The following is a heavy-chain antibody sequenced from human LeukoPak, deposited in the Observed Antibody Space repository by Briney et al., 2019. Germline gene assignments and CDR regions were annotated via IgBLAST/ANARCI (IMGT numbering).Heavy chain of an antibody. CDR2: ISIGGDYI. D-gene: IGHD1-26*01. J-gene: IGHJ3*02. Sequence: GGSLRLSCAASGFTFSSYTMIWVRQAPGKGLEWVSSISIGGDYIYYADSVKGRFTISRDNAKNSLFLQMNSLRTENAAMYYCARDRSSGSHRVVNAFDIWGQGTVVTVSS. CDR1: GFTFSSYT. V-gene: IGHV3-21*01. CDR3: ARDRSSGSHRVVNAFDI.